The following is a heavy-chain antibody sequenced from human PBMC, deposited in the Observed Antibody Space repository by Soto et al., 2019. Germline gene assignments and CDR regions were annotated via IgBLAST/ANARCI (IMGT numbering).Heavy chain of an antibody. V-gene: IGHV4-30-4*01. J-gene: IGHJ6*02. CDR1: GGSISDDDYY. D-gene: IGHD4-17*01. CDR3: ARATTVTSSFFFYALDV. Sequence: QVQLHESGPGLVKPSQTLSLTCTVSGGSISDDDYYWNWIRQSPGKGLEWIGHIYYNGNTYYNPSLMSRLTMSLETSQNQFSLHLTSVIAADSALYFCARATTVTSSFFFYALDVWGQGTTVTVSS. CDR2: IYYNGNT.